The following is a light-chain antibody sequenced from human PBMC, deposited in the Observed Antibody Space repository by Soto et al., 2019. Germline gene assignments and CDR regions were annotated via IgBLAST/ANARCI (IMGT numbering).Light chain of an antibody. J-gene: IGKJ2*01. CDR1: QSVSSN. CDR3: QQYNNWPPST. Sequence: EIVMTQSPATLSVSPGERATLSCRASQSVSSNLAWYQQNPGQAPRLLIYGASTRATGIPARFSGSGSGTEFTLTISSLQSEDFAVYYCQQYNNWPPSTFGQGTKREIK. CDR2: GAS. V-gene: IGKV3-15*01.